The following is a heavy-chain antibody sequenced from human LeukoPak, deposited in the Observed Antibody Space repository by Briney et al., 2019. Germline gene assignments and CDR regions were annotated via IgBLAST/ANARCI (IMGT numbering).Heavy chain of an antibody. CDR2: ISAYNGNT. Sequence: GASVKVSCKASGYTFTSYGISWVRQAPGLGLEWMGWISAYNGNTNYAPKLQGRVTMTTDTSISTAYMEVSSLRSGDTAVYYCARGASRSFDYWGQGALVTVSS. J-gene: IGHJ4*02. CDR1: GYTFTSYG. CDR3: ARGASRSFDY. V-gene: IGHV1-18*01.